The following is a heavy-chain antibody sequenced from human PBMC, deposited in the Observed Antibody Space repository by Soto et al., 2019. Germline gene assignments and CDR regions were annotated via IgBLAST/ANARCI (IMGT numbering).Heavy chain of an antibody. CDR3: AREAWVGLGDYFDY. J-gene: IGHJ4*02. V-gene: IGHV3-48*01. CDR1: GFTFSSYS. Sequence: PGGSLRLSCAASGFTFSSYSMNWVRQAPGKGLEWVSYISSSSSTIYYADSVKGRFTISRDNAKNSLYLQMNSLRAEDTAVYYCAREAWVGLGDYFDYWGQGTLVTVSS. D-gene: IGHD3-16*01. CDR2: ISSSSSTI.